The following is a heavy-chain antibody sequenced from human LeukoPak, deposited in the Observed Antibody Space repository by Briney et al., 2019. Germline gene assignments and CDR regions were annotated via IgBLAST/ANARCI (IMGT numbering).Heavy chain of an antibody. D-gene: IGHD4-17*01. Sequence: ESGPTLVKPTQTLTLTCTFSGFSLSTSGVGVGWIRQPPGKALEWLALIYWNDDKRYSPSLKSRLTITKDTSENQVVLTMTNMDPVDTATYYCAHIHYGDYVYWFDPWGQGTLVTVSS. CDR3: AHIHYGDYVYWFDP. V-gene: IGHV2-5*01. J-gene: IGHJ5*02. CDR2: IYWNDDK. CDR1: GFSLSTSGVG.